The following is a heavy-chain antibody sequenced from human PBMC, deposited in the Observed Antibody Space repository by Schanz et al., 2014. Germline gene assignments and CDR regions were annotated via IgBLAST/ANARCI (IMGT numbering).Heavy chain of an antibody. V-gene: IGHV3-21*01. CDR1: GFTFSSYW. J-gene: IGHJ4*02. CDR2: ISSTSTYL. CDR3: ARGTPFLCDY. D-gene: IGHD3-16*01. Sequence: EVQLVESGGGLVQPGGSLRLSCAASGFTFSSYWMSWVRQAPGEGLEWVSSISSTSTYLYYADSVKGRFTISRDSARNSLYLQMSSLRAEDTAVYYCARGTPFLCDYWGQGTLVTVSS.